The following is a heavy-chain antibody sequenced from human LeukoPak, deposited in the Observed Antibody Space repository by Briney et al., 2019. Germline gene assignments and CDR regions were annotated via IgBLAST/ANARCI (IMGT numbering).Heavy chain of an antibody. D-gene: IGHD3-16*01. J-gene: IGHJ5*02. Sequence: SWVRQAPGKGLEWIGYIYHSGSTYYNPSLKSRVTISVDRSKNQFSLKLSSVTAADTAVYYCARGNYGPFDPWGQGTLVTVSS. V-gene: IGHV4-30-2*01. CDR3: ARGNYGPFDP. CDR2: IYHSGST.